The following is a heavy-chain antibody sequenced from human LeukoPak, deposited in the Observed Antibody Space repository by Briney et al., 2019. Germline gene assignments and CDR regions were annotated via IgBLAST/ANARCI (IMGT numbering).Heavy chain of an antibody. J-gene: IGHJ5*02. CDR2: IYYSGST. CDR1: GGSISSYY. V-gene: IGHV4-59*01. D-gene: IGHD2-2*01. CDR3: ARVFGSYCSSTSCYYNWFDP. Sequence: SETLSLTCTVSGGSISSYYWSWIRQPPGKGLEWIGYIYYSGSTNYNPSLKSRVTISVDTSKNQFSLKLSSVTAADTAVYYCARVFGSYCSSTSCYYNWFDPWGQGTLVTVSS.